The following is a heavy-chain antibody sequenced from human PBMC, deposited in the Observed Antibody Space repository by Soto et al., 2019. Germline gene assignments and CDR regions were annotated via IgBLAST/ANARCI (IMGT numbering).Heavy chain of an antibody. CDR3: ARYWSAGTFYGAFDM. CDR2: ISPIYNAA. Sequence: QVGLKQSGAEVKRPGSSVRVSCEASGGNFGDYVVSWLRQAPGQGPGWMGGISPIYNAANYARNFPGRLTITADKSTNTAYMELVSLRSEDTAIYYCARYWSAGTFYGAFDMWGQGTKV. CDR1: GGNFGDYV. V-gene: IGHV1-69*06. D-gene: IGHD2-15*01. J-gene: IGHJ3*02.